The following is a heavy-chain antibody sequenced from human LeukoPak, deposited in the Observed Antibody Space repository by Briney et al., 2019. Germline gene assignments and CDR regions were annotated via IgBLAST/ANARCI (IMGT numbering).Heavy chain of an antibody. J-gene: IGHJ4*02. CDR1: GYTLTELP. V-gene: IGHV1-24*01. D-gene: IGHD4-17*01. Sequence: ASVKVSCKVSGYTLTELPMHWVRQAPGKGLEWMGGFDPEDGETIYAQKFQGRVTMTEDTSTDTAYMELSSLRSEDTAVYYCATSAITVTTFGGFDYWGQGTLVTVSS. CDR3: ATSAITVTTFGGFDY. CDR2: FDPEDGET.